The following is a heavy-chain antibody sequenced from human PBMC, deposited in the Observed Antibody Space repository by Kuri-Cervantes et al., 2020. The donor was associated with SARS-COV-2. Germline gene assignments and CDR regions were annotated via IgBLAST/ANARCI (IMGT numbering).Heavy chain of an antibody. Sequence: ASVKVSCKASGYTFTGYYMHWVRQAPGQGLEWMGWINPNSGGTNYAQKFQGRVTMTRDTSISTAYMELSRLRSDDTAVYYCARDPIVVDYNWFDPWGQGILVTDSS. V-gene: IGHV1-2*02. CDR3: ARDPIVVDYNWFDP. D-gene: IGHD2-2*01. CDR2: INPNSGGT. J-gene: IGHJ5*02. CDR1: GYTFTGYY.